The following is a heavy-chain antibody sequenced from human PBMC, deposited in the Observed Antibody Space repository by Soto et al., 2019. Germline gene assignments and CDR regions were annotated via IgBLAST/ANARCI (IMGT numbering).Heavy chain of an antibody. J-gene: IGHJ4*02. V-gene: IGHV3-23*01. D-gene: IGHD3-10*01. Sequence: GESLKISCAASGFTFSNYAMSWVRQAPGKGLEWVSAISGSGGSTYYADSVKGRFTISRDNSKNTLYLQMNSLRAEDTALYYCAKIPNYYGSGSYDYFDYWGQGTLVTVSS. CDR1: GFTFSNYA. CDR3: AKIPNYYGSGSYDYFDY. CDR2: ISGSGGST.